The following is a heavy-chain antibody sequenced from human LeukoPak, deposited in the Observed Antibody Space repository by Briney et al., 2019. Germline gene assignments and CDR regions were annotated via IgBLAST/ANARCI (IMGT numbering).Heavy chain of an antibody. CDR2: VKGKTDGGTT. V-gene: IGHV3-15*01. Sequence: PGGSLRLSCAASGFSFSGAWMSWVRQAPGKGLEWVGRVKGKTDGGTTDYAAPVRGRFTISRDDSKNTLYLQMNSLNIEDTAVYYCSTANKGYFFWGQGTLVTVSS. D-gene: IGHD1-26*01. J-gene: IGHJ4*02. CDR1: GFSFSGAW. CDR3: STANKGYFF.